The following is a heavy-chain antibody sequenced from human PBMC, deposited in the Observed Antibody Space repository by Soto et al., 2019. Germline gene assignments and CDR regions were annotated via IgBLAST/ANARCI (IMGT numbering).Heavy chain of an antibody. CDR3: AKPRRVVVPAAIGY. CDR1: GFTFSSYA. J-gene: IGHJ4*02. Sequence: GGSLRLSCAASGFTFSSYAMSWVRQAPGKGLEWVSAISGSGGSTYYADSVKGRFTISRDNSKNTLYLQMDSLRAEDTAVYYCAKPRRVVVPAAIGYWGQGTLVTVSS. CDR2: ISGSGGST. V-gene: IGHV3-23*01. D-gene: IGHD2-2*02.